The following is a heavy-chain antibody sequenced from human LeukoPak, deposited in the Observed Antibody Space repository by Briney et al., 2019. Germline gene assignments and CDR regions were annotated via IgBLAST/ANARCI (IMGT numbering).Heavy chain of an antibody. V-gene: IGHV4-34*01. D-gene: IGHD3-3*01. CDR1: GGSFSGYY. Sequence: PSETLSLTCAVYGGSFSGYYWSRIRQPPGKGLEWIGEINRSGSTNYNPSLKSRVTISEDTSKNQFSLKLSSVTAADTAVYYCARGERFLEWLSANDAFDIWGQGTMVTVSS. J-gene: IGHJ3*02. CDR2: INRSGST. CDR3: ARGERFLEWLSANDAFDI.